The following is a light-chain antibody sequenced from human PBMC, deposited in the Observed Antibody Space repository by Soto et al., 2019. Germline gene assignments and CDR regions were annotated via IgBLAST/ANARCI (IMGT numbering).Light chain of an antibody. CDR3: QQYYSAPWT. CDR1: QSVLYSSNNKNY. Sequence: DIVMTQSPDSLAVSLGERATINCKSSQSVLYSSNNKNYLAWYQQKPGQPPKLLIYWASTRESGVRDRFSGSESVTDFTLTISSPQDEDVAIYYCQQYYSAPWTFGQRTKVEIK. V-gene: IGKV4-1*01. J-gene: IGKJ1*01. CDR2: WAS.